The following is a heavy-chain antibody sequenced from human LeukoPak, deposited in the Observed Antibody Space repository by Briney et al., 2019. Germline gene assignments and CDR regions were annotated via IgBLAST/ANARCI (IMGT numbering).Heavy chain of an antibody. D-gene: IGHD2-15*01. CDR3: AKDAANLLYYFDH. CDR2: ISGDGVSS. Sequence: GESLRISCAASGFMFDDYAMHWVRQVPGRGLEWVSLISGDGVSSFYADSVRGRFTISRDNSRNTLFLQMNSLRPEDTAVYYCAKDAANLLYYFDHWGQGALVTVSS. J-gene: IGHJ4*02. V-gene: IGHV3-43*02. CDR1: GFMFDDYA.